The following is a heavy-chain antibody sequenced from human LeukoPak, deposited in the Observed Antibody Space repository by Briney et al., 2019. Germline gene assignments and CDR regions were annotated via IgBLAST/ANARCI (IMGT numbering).Heavy chain of an antibody. CDR2: IKQDGSEK. D-gene: IGHD3-3*01. CDR3: ARVRPLEWLTHSFDY. CDR1: GFTFSSYW. J-gene: IGHJ4*02. V-gene: IGHV3-7*01. Sequence: PGGSLRLSCAASGFTFSSYWMSWVRQAPGKGLEWVANIKQDGSEKYYVDSVKGRFTISRDNAKNSLYLQMNSLRAEDTAVYYCARVRPLEWLTHSFDYWGQGTLVTVSS.